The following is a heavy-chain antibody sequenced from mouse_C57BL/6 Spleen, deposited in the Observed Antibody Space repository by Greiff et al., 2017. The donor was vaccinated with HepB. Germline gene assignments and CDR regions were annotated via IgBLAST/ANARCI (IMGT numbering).Heavy chain of an antibody. J-gene: IGHJ2*01. D-gene: IGHD2-13*01. CDR2: LYPGDGDT. Sequence: QVQLKASGAELVKPGASVKISCKASGYAFSSYWMNWVKQRPGTGLEWIGQLYPGDGDTNYNGKFKGKATLTAYKSSSTAYMQLSSLTSEDSAVYFCARLGTTGGFDYWGKCTTLTVTS. CDR3: ARLGTTGGFDY. CDR1: GYAFSSYW. V-gene: IGHV1-80*01.